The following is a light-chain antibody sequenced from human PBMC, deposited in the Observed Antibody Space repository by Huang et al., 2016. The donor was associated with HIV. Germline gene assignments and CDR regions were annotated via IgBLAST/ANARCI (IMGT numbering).Light chain of an antibody. CDR2: AAS. CDR3: LQHHGYPRT. CDR1: QGIANY. J-gene: IGKJ1*01. Sequence: DTQLTQPPSAMSASVGDRVSITCRASQGIANYLAWFQQKPGGAPKRLIYAASSLQSGVPSRFSGSGSGTKFTLTISRLQPEDFATYYCLQHHGYPRTFGQGTKV. V-gene: IGKV1-17*03.